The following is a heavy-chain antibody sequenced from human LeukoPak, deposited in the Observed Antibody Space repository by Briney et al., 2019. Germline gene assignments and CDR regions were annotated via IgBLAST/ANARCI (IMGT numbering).Heavy chain of an antibody. CDR2: IYYSGST. Sequence: SEPLSLTCTVSGGAISSSSYYWGWIRQPPGRGLEWIGSIYYSGSTYYNPSLKSRVTISVDTSKNQFSLKLSSVTAADAAVYYGARLLAAAGRPFDYWGQGTLVTVSS. D-gene: IGHD6-13*01. V-gene: IGHV4-39*01. CDR1: GGAISSSSYY. J-gene: IGHJ4*02. CDR3: ARLLAAAGRPFDY.